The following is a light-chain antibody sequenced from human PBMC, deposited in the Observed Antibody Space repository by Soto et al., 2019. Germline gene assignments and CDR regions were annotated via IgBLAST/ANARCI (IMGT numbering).Light chain of an antibody. CDR1: QNIHNH. J-gene: IGKJ4*01. CDR2: DAI. Sequence: DKLMSQSPATLSVSPGERVTLSCRASQNIHNHMSWFLQKPGQTPRLLIYDAIIRAPDVPARFSGSWSGTEFTLTITNLQPEDFAIYYCQQYDDLPLTFGGGTQVEIK. V-gene: IGKV3-15*01. CDR3: QQYDDLPLT.